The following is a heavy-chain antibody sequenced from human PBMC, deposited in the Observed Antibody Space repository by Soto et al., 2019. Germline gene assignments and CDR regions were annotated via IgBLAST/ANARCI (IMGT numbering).Heavy chain of an antibody. CDR2: INPNSGDT. CDR1: GYTFTGYY. D-gene: IGHD3-10*01. J-gene: IGHJ4*02. V-gene: IGHV1-2*02. CDR3: ARDLDGSGSYYTDY. Sequence: ASVKVSCKASGYTFTGYYVHWVRQAPGQGLEWMGWINPNSGDTYLAQRFQGRVTMNRDTSIGTAYMELRSLRSDDTAVYYCARDLDGSGSYYTDYWGQGTLVTVS.